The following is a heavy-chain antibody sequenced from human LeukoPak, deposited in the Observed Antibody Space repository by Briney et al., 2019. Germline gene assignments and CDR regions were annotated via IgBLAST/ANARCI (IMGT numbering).Heavy chain of an antibody. CDR3: ARVSRIAAASRSDY. V-gene: IGHV3-21*01. D-gene: IGHD6-13*01. CDR1: GFTFSSYS. J-gene: IGHJ4*02. Sequence: GGSLRLSCAASGFTFSSYSMNWVRQAPGKGLEWVSSISSSSSYIYYADSVKGRFTISRDNAKNSLYLQMNSLRAEDTAVYYCARVSRIAAASRSDYWGQGTLVTVSS. CDR2: ISSSSSYI.